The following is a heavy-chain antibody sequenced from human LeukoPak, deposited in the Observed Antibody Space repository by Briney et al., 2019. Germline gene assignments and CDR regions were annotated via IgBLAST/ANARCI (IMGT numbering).Heavy chain of an antibody. Sequence: QAGGSLRLSCAASGFTFSSYWMHWVRQAPGKGLVWVSRINTDGSSTSYADSVKGRFTISRDNSKNTLYLQMNSLRAEDTAVYYCAKDGIKWAVAGTSADYWGQGTLVTVSS. CDR3: AKDGIKWAVAGTSADY. J-gene: IGHJ4*02. CDR2: INTDGSST. CDR1: GFTFSSYW. D-gene: IGHD6-19*01. V-gene: IGHV3-74*01.